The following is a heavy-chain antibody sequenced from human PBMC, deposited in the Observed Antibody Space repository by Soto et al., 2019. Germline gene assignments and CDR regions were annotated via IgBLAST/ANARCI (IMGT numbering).Heavy chain of an antibody. J-gene: IGHJ4*02. V-gene: IGHV1-69*13. Sequence: SVNVSCKASGGTFSSYAISWVRQAPGQGLEWMGGIIPIFGTANYAQKFQGRVTITADESTSTAYMELSSLRSEDTAVYYCASLGLGRAWRVFDYWGQGNLVTVSA. D-gene: IGHD3-16*01. CDR1: GGTFSSYA. CDR2: IIPIFGTA. CDR3: ASLGLGRAWRVFDY.